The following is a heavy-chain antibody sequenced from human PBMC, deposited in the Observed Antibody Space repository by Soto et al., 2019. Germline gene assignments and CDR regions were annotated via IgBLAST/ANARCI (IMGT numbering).Heavy chain of an antibody. J-gene: IGHJ5*02. Sequence: PGGSLRLSCAASGCTFSSYWMSWFRQAPWKGLEWVANIKQDGSEKYYVDSVKGRFTISRDNAKNSLYLQMNSLRAEDTAVYYCARDLRLWLRGDWFDPWGQGTLVTVSS. D-gene: IGHD5-18*01. CDR2: IKQDGSEK. CDR1: GCTFSSYW. V-gene: IGHV3-7*03. CDR3: ARDLRLWLRGDWFDP.